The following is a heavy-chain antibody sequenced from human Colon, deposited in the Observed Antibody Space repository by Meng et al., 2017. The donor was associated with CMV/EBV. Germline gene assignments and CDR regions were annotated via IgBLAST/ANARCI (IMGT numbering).Heavy chain of an antibody. D-gene: IGHD1-14*01. Sequence: GESLKISCAASGFTFSSYWMTWVRQAPGKGLEWVGRIRNKASSYTTEYAASVKGRFTISRDDSKNSVYVQMNGLKTEDTAMYYCTRGYPVQLDYWGQGTVVTVSS. CDR1: GFTFSSYW. V-gene: IGHV3-72*01. CDR3: TRGYPVQLDY. J-gene: IGHJ4*02. CDR2: IRNKASSYTT.